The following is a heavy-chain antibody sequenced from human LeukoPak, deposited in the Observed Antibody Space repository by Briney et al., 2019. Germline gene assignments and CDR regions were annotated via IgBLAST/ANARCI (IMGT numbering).Heavy chain of an antibody. Sequence: PGGSLRLSCAASGFTFSSYFMTWVRRAPGKGLEWVANIKPDGSDTYYVDPVKGRFTISRDNTKNLLYLQMNSLRAEDTAVYSCGRFGHEAAVDSWGPGTLVTVSS. J-gene: IGHJ4*02. CDR1: GFTFSSYF. CDR2: IKPDGSDT. CDR3: GRFGHEAAVDS. D-gene: IGHD6-13*01. V-gene: IGHV3-7*01.